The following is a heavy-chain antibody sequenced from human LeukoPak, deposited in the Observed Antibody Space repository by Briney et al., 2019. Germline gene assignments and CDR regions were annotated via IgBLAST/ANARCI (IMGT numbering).Heavy chain of an antibody. Sequence: PGGSLRLTCAASRFTFSSYWMHWVRQAPGKGLVWVSRIHSDGSSTSYADSVRGRFTISRDDAKSTLYLQMNSLRAEDTAVYYCARSGWPYYLDYWGQGTLVTVSS. CDR2: IHSDGSST. CDR3: ARSGWPYYLDY. D-gene: IGHD3-22*01. CDR1: RFTFSSYW. J-gene: IGHJ4*02. V-gene: IGHV3-74*01.